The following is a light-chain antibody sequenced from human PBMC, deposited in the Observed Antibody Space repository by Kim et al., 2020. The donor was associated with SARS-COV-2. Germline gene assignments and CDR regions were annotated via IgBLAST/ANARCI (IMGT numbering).Light chain of an antibody. Sequence: QSITISGTGTSRDIGTYNFVSWYQQHPGKAPKLIIFDVNARPSGVSDRFSGSKSANTASLTISGLQAEDEADYYCSSFTSTSSPYVFGTGTQLTVL. J-gene: IGLJ1*01. CDR2: DVN. CDR3: SSFTSTSSPYV. CDR1: SRDIGTYNF. V-gene: IGLV2-14*03.